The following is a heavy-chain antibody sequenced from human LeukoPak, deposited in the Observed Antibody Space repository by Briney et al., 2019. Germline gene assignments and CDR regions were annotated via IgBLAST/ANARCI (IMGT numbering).Heavy chain of an antibody. CDR2: INPNSGGT. Sequence: GASVKVSCKASGYTFTGYYMHWVRQAPGQGLEWMGWINPNSGGTNYAQKFQGRVTMTRDTSISTAYMELSRLRSDDTAVYYRARPLTGVYCGGDCYSGAFDIWGQGTMVTVSS. D-gene: IGHD2-21*02. CDR1: GYTFTGYY. V-gene: IGHV1-2*02. CDR3: ARPLTGVYCGGDCYSGAFDI. J-gene: IGHJ3*02.